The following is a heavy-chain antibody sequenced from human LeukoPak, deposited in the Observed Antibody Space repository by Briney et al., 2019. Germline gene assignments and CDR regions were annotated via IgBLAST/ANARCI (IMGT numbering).Heavy chain of an antibody. Sequence: PSETLSLTCTVPGGSISSSSYYWGWIRQPPGKGLEWIGSIYHSGNTYYNPSLKSRVTISVDTSKNQFSVKLSSVTAADTAVYYCARDAGSTILYYYMDVWGKGTTVTVSS. CDR2: IYHSGNT. D-gene: IGHD5/OR15-5a*01. J-gene: IGHJ6*03. CDR1: GGSISSSSYY. V-gene: IGHV4-39*07. CDR3: ARDAGSTILYYYMDV.